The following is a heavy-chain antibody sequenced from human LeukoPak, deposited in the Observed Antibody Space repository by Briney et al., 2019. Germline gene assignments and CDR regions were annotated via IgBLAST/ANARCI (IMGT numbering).Heavy chain of an antibody. V-gene: IGHV3-48*03. CDR1: GFTFSIYA. CDR3: ARDPAGYSGYDYFDY. Sequence: PGGSLRLSCAASGFTFSIYAMNWVRQAPGKGLEWVSYISSSGSIIYYADSVKGRFTISRDNAKNSLYLQMNSLRAEDTAVYYCARDPAGYSGYDYFDYWGQGTLVTVSS. J-gene: IGHJ4*02. CDR2: ISSSGSII. D-gene: IGHD5-12*01.